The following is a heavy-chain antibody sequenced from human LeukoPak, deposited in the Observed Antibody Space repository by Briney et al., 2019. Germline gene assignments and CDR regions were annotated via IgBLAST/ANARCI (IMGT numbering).Heavy chain of an antibody. D-gene: IGHD3-3*01. CDR1: GFTFTSSA. CDR2: IVVGSGNT. Sequence: ASVKVSCKASGFTFTSSAVQWVRQARGQRLEWIGWIVVGSGNTNYAQKFQERVTITRDMSTSTAYMELSSLRSEDTAVYYCAAGSYDFWSGYYALDYWGQGTLVTVSS. CDR3: AAGSYDFWSGYYALDY. J-gene: IGHJ4*02. V-gene: IGHV1-58*01.